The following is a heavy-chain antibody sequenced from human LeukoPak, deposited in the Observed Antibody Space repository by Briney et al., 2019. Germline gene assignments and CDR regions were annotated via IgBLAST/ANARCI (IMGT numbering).Heavy chain of an antibody. Sequence: AGGSLRLSCAASGFTFSSYNMNWVRQAPGKGLEWVSSITSSSSYIYYADSVKGRFTISRDNAKNSLYLQMNSLRAEDTAVYYCAREPVVVVAADNWFDPWGQGTLVTVSS. CDR3: AREPVVVVAADNWFDP. CDR1: GFTFSSYN. J-gene: IGHJ5*02. D-gene: IGHD2-15*01. CDR2: ITSSSSYI. V-gene: IGHV3-21*01.